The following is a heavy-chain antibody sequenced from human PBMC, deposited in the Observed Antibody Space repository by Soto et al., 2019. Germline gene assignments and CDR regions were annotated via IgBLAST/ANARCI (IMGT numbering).Heavy chain of an antibody. J-gene: IGHJ4*02. CDR2: IKQEGTET. CDR3: ARGGDSYIDY. V-gene: IGHV3-7*03. D-gene: IGHD2-21*02. CDR1: GFTFSTHW. Sequence: WGSLRLSCAASGFTFSTHWMVWVRQPPGKGLEWVANIKQEGTETSYVDSVKGRFTISRDNAQNSLYLQMNSLRVEDTAVYYCARGGDSYIDYWGPGALVTVSS.